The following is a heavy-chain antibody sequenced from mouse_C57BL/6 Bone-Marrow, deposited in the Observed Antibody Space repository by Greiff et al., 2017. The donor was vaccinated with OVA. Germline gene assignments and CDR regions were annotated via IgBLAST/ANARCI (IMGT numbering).Heavy chain of an antibody. Sequence: VKLMESGPGLVAPSQSLSITCTVSGFSLTSYAISWVRQPPGKGLEWLGVIWTGGGTNYNSALKSRLSISKDNSKSQVFLKMNSLQTDDTARYYCARGGTTVVATWDFDVWGTGTTVTVSS. CDR3: ARGGTTVVATWDFDV. V-gene: IGHV2-9-1*01. CDR2: IWTGGGT. J-gene: IGHJ1*03. CDR1: GFSLTSYA. D-gene: IGHD1-1*01.